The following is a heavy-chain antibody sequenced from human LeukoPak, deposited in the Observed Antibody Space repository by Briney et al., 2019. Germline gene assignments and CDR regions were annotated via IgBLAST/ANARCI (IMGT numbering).Heavy chain of an antibody. D-gene: IGHD1-1*01. CDR3: ARVPGSLPYNY. CDR2: ISSSSTI. Sequence: GGSLRLSCAASGFTFSSYEMNWVRQAPGKGLEWVSYISSSSTIYYADSVKGRFTISRDNAKNSLYLQMNSLRAEDTAVYYCARVPGSLPYNYWGQGTLVTVSS. J-gene: IGHJ4*02. CDR1: GFTFSSYE. V-gene: IGHV3-48*03.